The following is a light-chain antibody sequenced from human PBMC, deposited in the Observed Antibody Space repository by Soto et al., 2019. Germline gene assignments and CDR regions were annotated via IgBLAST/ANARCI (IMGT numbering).Light chain of an antibody. CDR3: NSYTSNSTYV. Sequence: QSVLTQPASVSGSPGQSITISCTGTTSDVGRYNYVSWYQQHPGKAPKLIIYDVSNRPSGVSNRFSGSKSGNTASLTISGLQAEDEADYYCNSYTSNSTYVFGTGTKVTVL. J-gene: IGLJ1*01. V-gene: IGLV2-14*01. CDR1: TSDVGRYNY. CDR2: DVS.